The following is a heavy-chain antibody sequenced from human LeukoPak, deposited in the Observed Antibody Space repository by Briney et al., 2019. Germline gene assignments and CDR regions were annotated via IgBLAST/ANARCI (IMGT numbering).Heavy chain of an antibody. CDR1: EFTVSSNY. Sequence: GGSLRLSCAASEFTVSSNYMSWVRQAPGKGLEWVSVIYSGGSTYYADSVKGRFTISRDNSKNTLYLQMNSLRAEDTAVYYCARAPIWYSSSYFDYWGQGTLVTVSS. D-gene: IGHD6-6*01. CDR3: ARAPIWYSSSYFDY. V-gene: IGHV3-53*01. J-gene: IGHJ4*02. CDR2: IYSGGST.